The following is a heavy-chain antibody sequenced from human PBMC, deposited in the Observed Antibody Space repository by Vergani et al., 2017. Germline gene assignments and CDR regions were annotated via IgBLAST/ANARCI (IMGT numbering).Heavy chain of an antibody. V-gene: IGHV4-59*11. CDR3: GSDTHSGQRAER. D-gene: IGHD1-1*01. CDR2: IHYSENT. Sequence: QVQLQESGPGLVKSSETLSLTCSVSFDSIRNLYCNWIRQPPGKGLVWIGSIHYSENTNYNPSLKTRVPIAVDTARNQFSLTLTSVAAADTAVYYCGSDTHSGQRAERWGQGILVTVTS. CDR1: FDSIRNLY. J-gene: IGHJ4*02.